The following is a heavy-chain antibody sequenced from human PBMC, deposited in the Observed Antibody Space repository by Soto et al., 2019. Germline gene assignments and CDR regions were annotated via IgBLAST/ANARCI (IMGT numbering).Heavy chain of an antibody. J-gene: IGHJ3*01. V-gene: IGHV3-48*02. CDR3: VRDDRWAFDF. CDR1: GFSFSNYA. D-gene: IGHD3-22*01. Sequence: ESGGGLVQPGGSRRVSCAASGFSFSNYAMNWVRQAPGKGLEWVSYISIGSGSIFYADSVKGRFTISRDDAKNSLYMQMNTLRDEDTAVYYCVRDDRWAFDFWGQGTMVTVS. CDR2: ISIGSGSI.